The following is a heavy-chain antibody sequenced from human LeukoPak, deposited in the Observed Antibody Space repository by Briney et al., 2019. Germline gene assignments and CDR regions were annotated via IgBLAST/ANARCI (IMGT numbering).Heavy chain of an antibody. D-gene: IGHD5-18*01. J-gene: IGHJ6*03. Sequence: PGGSLRLSCAASGVTFSDHYMDWVRQAPGKGLEWVGRTRNKANSYTTEYAASVKGRFTISRDDSKNSLYLQMNSLKTEDTAVYYCTANDTPYYYYYLDVWGKGTTVTVSS. V-gene: IGHV3-72*01. CDR2: TRNKANSYTT. CDR1: GVTFSDHY. CDR3: TANDTPYYYYYLDV.